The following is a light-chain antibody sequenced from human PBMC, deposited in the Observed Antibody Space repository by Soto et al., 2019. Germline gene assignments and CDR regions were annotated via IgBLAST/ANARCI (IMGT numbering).Light chain of an antibody. V-gene: IGLV2-11*01. Sequence: QSALTQPRSVSGSPGQSVTISCTGTSSDVGTYDFVSWYQQHPGKAPRLMIFDVSERPSGVPDRFSGSKSSNTASLTISGLQAEDEADYYCCLYAVTFDVFGTGTKLTVL. CDR3: CLYAVTFDV. CDR1: SSDVGTYDF. J-gene: IGLJ1*01. CDR2: DVS.